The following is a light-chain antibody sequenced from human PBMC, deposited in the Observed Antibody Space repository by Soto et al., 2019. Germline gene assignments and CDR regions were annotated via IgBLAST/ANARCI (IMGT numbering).Light chain of an antibody. CDR1: QSVTSSY. CDR3: HQYGTAPLT. J-gene: IGKJ3*01. CDR2: AAS. Sequence: EIVLTQSPGTLSLSPGERATLSCRASQSVTSSYLAWYQQKPCQAPRVLIYAASNRATGIPDRFSGSGSGTDFTLTISRLEPEDFSVYYCHQYGTAPLTFGPGTKVDIK. V-gene: IGKV3-20*01.